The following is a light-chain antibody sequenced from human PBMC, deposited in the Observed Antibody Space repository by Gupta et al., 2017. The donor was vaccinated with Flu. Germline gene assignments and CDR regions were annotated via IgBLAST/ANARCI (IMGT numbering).Light chain of an antibody. V-gene: IGKV3-11*01. CDR3: QQRSNWPDT. J-gene: IGKJ5*01. CDR1: QSVGRY. CDR2: DAS. Sequence: DILFTQSPATLSLSPGDRATLSCRASQSVGRYLAWYQQKPGQAPRLVIYDASSTASGFPARFSGSGSGTXFTLTIXSLEPEDFAIYYCQQRSNWPDTFGXGTRLEIK.